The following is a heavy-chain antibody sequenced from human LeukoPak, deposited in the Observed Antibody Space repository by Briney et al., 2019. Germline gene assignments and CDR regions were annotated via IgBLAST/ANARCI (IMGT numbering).Heavy chain of an antibody. Sequence: PSETLSLTCTVSGASISNSGYHWSWIRQPAGKGLEWIGRIYTSGDTNYNPSLKSRVTMSADTSKNQFSLKLTSLTAADTAVYYCARDSCSSNACSFDFWGQGTLVTVPS. J-gene: IGHJ4*02. CDR3: ARDSCSSNACSFDF. CDR1: GASISNSGYH. D-gene: IGHD2-2*01. CDR2: IYTSGDT. V-gene: IGHV4-61*02.